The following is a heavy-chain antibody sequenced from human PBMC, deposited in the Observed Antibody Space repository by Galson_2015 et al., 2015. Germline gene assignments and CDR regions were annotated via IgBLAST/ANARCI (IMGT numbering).Heavy chain of an antibody. CDR1: GDSISSSSYY. CDR3: ASTPWGQQLVHHY. J-gene: IGHJ4*02. CDR2: IYYSGST. V-gene: IGHV4-39*07. Sequence: ETLSLTCTVSGDSISSSSYYWGWIRQPPGKGLEWIGSIYYSGSTYYNPSLKSRVTISVDTSKNQFSLKLSSVTAADTAVYYCASTPWGQQLVHHYWGQGTLVTVSS. D-gene: IGHD6-13*01.